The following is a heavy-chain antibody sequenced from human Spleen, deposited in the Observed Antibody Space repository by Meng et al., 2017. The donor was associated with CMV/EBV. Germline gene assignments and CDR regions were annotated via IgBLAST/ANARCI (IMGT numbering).Heavy chain of an antibody. Sequence: SETLSLTCAVYGGSFSGYYWSWIRQPPGKGLEWIGEINHSGSTNYNPSLKRRVTISVDTSKNQFSLKLSSVTAADTAVYYCARGRRIRYCSSTSCYVRSYYYYGMDVWGQGTTVTVSS. CDR2: INHSGST. D-gene: IGHD2-2*01. V-gene: IGHV4-34*01. CDR3: ARGRRIRYCSSTSCYVRSYYYYGMDV. CDR1: GGSFSGYY. J-gene: IGHJ6*02.